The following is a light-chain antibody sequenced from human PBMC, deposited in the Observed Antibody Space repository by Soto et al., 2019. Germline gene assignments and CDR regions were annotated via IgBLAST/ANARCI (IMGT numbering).Light chain of an antibody. CDR3: QVWDSSSDWV. J-gene: IGLJ3*02. V-gene: IGLV3-21*02. CDR1: DMGTKS. Sequence: SYELTQPPSVSVAPGQTARITCEGNDMGTKSVSWFQQKAGQAPVLVVYDDSDRPSGIPERFSGSDSGNTATLTISRVEAGDEADYYCQVWDSSSDWVFGGGTKLTVL. CDR2: DDS.